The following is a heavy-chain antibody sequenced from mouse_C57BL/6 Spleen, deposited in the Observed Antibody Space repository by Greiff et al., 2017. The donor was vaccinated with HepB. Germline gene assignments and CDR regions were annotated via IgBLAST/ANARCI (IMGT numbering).Heavy chain of an antibody. CDR1: GYTFTSYW. CDR2: IYPGSGST. CDR3: ARSGTRRGYGPYYFDY. D-gene: IGHD1-1*01. J-gene: IGHJ2*01. Sequence: VQLQQPGAELVKPGASVKMSCKASGYTFTSYWITWVKQRPGQGLEWIGDIYPGSGSTNYNEKFKSKATLTVDTSSSTAYMQLSSLTSEDSAVYYCARSGTRRGYGPYYFDYWGQGTTLTVSS. V-gene: IGHV1-55*01.